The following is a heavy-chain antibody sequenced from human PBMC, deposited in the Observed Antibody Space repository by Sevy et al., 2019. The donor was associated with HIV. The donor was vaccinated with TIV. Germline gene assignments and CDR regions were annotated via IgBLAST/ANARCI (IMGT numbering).Heavy chain of an antibody. J-gene: IGHJ5*02. V-gene: IGHV4-59*01. CDR2: IHSSGTT. CDR3: TRAPPVRSGDDSLNWFDP. D-gene: IGHD5-12*01. CDR1: SGSISSYY. Sequence: SETLSLTCTVSSGSISSYYWSWIRQPPGKGLEYIGYIHSSGTTNYNPSLKSRVTISVDTSKNQFSLNLSSVTAADTAVYYCTRAPPVRSGDDSLNWFDPWGQGTLVTSPQ.